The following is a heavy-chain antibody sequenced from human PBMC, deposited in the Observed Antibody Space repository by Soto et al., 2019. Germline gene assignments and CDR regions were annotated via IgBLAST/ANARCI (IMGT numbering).Heavy chain of an antibody. CDR2: IYYSGST. V-gene: IGHV4-59*08. D-gene: IGHD4-17*01. CDR1: GGSISRYY. J-gene: IGHJ4*02. CDR3: ARLYGDYLFDY. Sequence: PSETLSLPCTVSGGSISRYYWGWIRQPPGKGLEWIGYIYYSGSTNYNPSLKSRVTISVDTSKNQFSLKLSSVTAADTAVYYCARLYGDYLFDYWGQGTLVTVSS.